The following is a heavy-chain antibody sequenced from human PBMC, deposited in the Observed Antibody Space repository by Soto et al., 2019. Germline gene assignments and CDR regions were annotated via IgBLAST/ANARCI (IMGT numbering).Heavy chain of an antibody. CDR1: GFTFSDYY. Sequence: GGSLRLSCAASGFTFSDYYMSWIRQAPGKGLEWVSYISSSGSTIYYADSVKGRFTISRDNAKSSLYLQMNSLRAEDTAVYYCARGSYYYGSGSYYLYHYYYMDVWGKGTTVTVSS. J-gene: IGHJ6*03. CDR3: ARGSYYYGSGSYYLYHYYYMDV. CDR2: ISSSGSTI. V-gene: IGHV3-11*01. D-gene: IGHD3-10*01.